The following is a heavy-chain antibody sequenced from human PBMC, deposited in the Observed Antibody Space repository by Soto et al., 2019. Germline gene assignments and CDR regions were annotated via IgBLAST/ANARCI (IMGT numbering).Heavy chain of an antibody. CDR2: ISSSSRTI. D-gene: IGHD3-3*01. V-gene: IGHV3-48*02. Sequence: GGSLRLSCVASGFTFSNYSMHCVRHSPFKWLEWVSYISSSSRTIYYADSVKGRFTIPRDNAKNSLYLQMKSLRDDDTAVYYCVRGAVVRFLEWLFKYWGQGTLVTVSS. CDR3: VRGAVVRFLEWLFKY. CDR1: GFTFSNYS. J-gene: IGHJ4*02.